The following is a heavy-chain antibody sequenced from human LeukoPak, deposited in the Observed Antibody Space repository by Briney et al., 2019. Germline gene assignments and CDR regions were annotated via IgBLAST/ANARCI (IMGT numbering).Heavy chain of an antibody. J-gene: IGHJ6*02. D-gene: IGHD4-11*01. CDR1: GFTFSSHW. V-gene: IGHV3-7*01. CDR3: TRHLDTVTTTYYYYYGMDV. CDR2: IKQDASDK. Sequence: GGSLRLSCAASGFTFSSHWMSWVRQAPGRGLEWVAYIKQDASDKYYVDSMKGRFTISRDNAKNSLYLQMNSLRAEDTAVYYCTRHLDTVTTTYYYYYGMDVWGQGTTVTVSS.